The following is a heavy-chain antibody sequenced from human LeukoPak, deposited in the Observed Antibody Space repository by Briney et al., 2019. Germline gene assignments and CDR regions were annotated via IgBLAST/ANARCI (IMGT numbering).Heavy chain of an antibody. CDR1: GFTFSSYA. Sequence: EGSLRLSCAASGFTFSSYAMHWVRQAPGKGLEWVAVISYDGSNKYYADSVKGRFTISRDNSKNTLYLQMNSLRAEDTAVYYCARETGSAVGSTDFDYWGQGTLVTVSS. CDR3: ARETGSAVGSTDFDY. D-gene: IGHD4-17*01. V-gene: IGHV3-30-3*01. CDR2: ISYDGSNK. J-gene: IGHJ4*02.